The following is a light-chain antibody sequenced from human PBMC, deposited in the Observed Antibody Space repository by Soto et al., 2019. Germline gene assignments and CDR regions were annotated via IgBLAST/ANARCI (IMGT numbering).Light chain of an antibody. V-gene: IGKV1-5*03. CDR1: QGISNY. CDR3: QHYNSYSEA. J-gene: IGKJ1*01. CDR2: KAS. Sequence: DIQMTQSPSSLSASVVDRVTITCRASQGISNYLAWYQQKPGKVPNLLIYKASTLKSGVPSRFSGSGSGTEFTLTISSLQPDDFATYYCQHYNSYSEAFGQGTKVDIK.